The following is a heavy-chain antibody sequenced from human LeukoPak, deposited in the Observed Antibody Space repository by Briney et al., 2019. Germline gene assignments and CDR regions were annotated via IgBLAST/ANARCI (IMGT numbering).Heavy chain of an antibody. D-gene: IGHD3-22*01. V-gene: IGHV1-69*01. CDR2: IIPIFGTA. Sequence: SVKVSCKASGGTFISYAISWVRQAPGQGLEWMGGIIPIFGTANYAQKFQGRVTITADESTSTAYMELSSLRSEDTAVYYCAGEQSWYYDSSGHDAFDIWGQGTMVTVSS. CDR3: AGEQSWYYDSSGHDAFDI. J-gene: IGHJ3*02. CDR1: GGTFISYA.